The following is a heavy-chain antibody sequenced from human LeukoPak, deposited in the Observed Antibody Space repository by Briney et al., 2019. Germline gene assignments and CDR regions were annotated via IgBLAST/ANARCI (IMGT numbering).Heavy chain of an antibody. CDR3: AKAENWRGCFDWLLFFDY. Sequence: GGSLRLSCAASGFTFSSYGMSWVRQAPGKGLEWVSAISGSGGTTYYADSVKGRFTISRDNSKNTLYLQMNSLRAEDTAVYYCAKAENWRGCFDWLLFFDYWGQGTLVTVPS. CDR2: ISGSGGTT. V-gene: IGHV3-23*01. D-gene: IGHD3-9*01. CDR1: GFTFSSYG. J-gene: IGHJ4*02.